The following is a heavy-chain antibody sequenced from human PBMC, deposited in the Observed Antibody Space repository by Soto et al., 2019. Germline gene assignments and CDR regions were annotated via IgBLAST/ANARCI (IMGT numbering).Heavy chain of an antibody. V-gene: IGHV1-8*01. J-gene: IGHJ5*02. Sequence: QVQLVQSGAEVKKPGASVKVSCKASGYIFTNYDINWVRQATGQGLEYLGWINPNSGNTGYVQKFQGRVTMTRNTSINTDSMELNSLRSEETDVYCCARGSNYGDYSRWFAPWGQGTLVTVSS. CDR2: INPNSGNT. CDR1: GYIFTNYD. D-gene: IGHD4-17*01. CDR3: ARGSNYGDYSRWFAP.